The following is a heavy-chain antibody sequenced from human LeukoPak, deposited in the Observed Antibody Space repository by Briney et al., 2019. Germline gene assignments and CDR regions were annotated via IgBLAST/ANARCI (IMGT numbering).Heavy chain of an antibody. D-gene: IGHD3-22*01. J-gene: IGHJ4*02. CDR3: ARCPESSGYYYELDS. CDR1: GFTFSLYG. Sequence: PGGSLRLSCAASGFTFSLYGMHWVRQAPGKGLEWVAVISYHGNSKYYADSVKGRFTISRDNSKNTLYLQMNSLRAEDTAVYYCARCPESSGYYYELDSWGQGTLVTVSS. V-gene: IGHV3-30*03. CDR2: ISYHGNSK.